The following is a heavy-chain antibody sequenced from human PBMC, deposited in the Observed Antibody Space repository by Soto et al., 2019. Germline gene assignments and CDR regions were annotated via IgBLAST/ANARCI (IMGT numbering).Heavy chain of an antibody. V-gene: IGHV2-5*02. CDR3: AHRVLRTVFGLVTTTAIYFDF. Sequence: QITLNESGPTQVKPRQTLTLTCTFSGFSLTTSGVGVGWIRQSPGKAPEWLALIWWDDDKRYSPSLKSRLTITKDTAKIQVVRTMADLDPADTATYYCAHRVLRTVFGLVTTTAIYFDFWGQGTPVAVSS. J-gene: IGHJ4*02. CDR2: IWWDDDK. CDR1: GFSLTTSGVG. D-gene: IGHD3-3*01.